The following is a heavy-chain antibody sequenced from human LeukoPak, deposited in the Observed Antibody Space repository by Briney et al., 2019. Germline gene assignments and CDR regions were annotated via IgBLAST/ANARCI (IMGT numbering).Heavy chain of an antibody. CDR3: ARVTGYMIEDYFDY. D-gene: IGHD3-22*01. Sequence: SETLSLTCTVSGGSISSTRYYWGWIRQPPGRGLEWSGYIYYSGSTNYNPSLKSRVTISVKTSKNQFSLKLSSVTAADTAIYYCARVTGYMIEDYFDYWGQGTLVTVSS. V-gene: IGHV4-61*05. J-gene: IGHJ4*02. CDR2: IYYSGST. CDR1: GGSISSTRYY.